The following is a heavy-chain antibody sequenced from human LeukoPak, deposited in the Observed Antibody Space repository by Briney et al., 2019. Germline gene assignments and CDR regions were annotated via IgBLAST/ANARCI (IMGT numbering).Heavy chain of an antibody. Sequence: SETLFLTCTVSGGSVSSGSYYWSWIRQPPGKGLEWIGYIYYSGSTNYNPSLKSRVTISVDTSKNQFSLKLSSVTAADTAVYYCARGDILTGYDYWGQGTLVTVSS. D-gene: IGHD3-9*01. CDR1: GGSVSSGSYY. J-gene: IGHJ4*02. CDR3: ARGDILTGYDY. CDR2: IYYSGST. V-gene: IGHV4-61*01.